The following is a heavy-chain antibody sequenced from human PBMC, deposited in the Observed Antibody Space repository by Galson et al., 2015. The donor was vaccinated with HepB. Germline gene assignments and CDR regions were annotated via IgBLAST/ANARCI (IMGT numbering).Heavy chain of an antibody. Sequence: SLRLSCAASGFTFSNYAMTWVRQAPGKGLEWVSATSGSGDRTFYADSVKGRFTISRDNSKNTLYLQMNSLRVEDTAVYYCAKDRFDFWSGYRMGGMNYLGQGTLVTVSS. CDR2: TSGSGDRT. V-gene: IGHV3-23*01. CDR1: GFTFSNYA. CDR3: AKDRFDFWSGYRMGGMNY. J-gene: IGHJ4*02. D-gene: IGHD3-3*01.